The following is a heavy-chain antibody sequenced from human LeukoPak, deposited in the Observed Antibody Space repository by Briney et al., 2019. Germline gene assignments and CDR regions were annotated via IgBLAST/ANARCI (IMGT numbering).Heavy chain of an antibody. CDR2: ISSSSSTI. Sequence: PRGSLRLSCAASGFTFSSYSMNWVRQAPGKGLEWVPYISSSSSTIYYADSVKGRFTISRDNAKNSLYLQMNSLRAEDTAVYYCARSLRLSYDYYYYYMDVWGKGTAVTVSS. D-gene: IGHD2-2*01. V-gene: IGHV3-48*01. J-gene: IGHJ6*03. CDR3: ARSLRLSYDYYYYYMDV. CDR1: GFTFSSYS.